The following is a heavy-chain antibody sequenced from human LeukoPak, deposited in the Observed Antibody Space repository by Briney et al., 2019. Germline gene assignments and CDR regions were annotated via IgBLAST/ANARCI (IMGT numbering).Heavy chain of an antibody. Sequence: PGGSLRLSCAASGFTFSGSAMHWVRQASGKGLEWVGRITSKANSYAAAYAASVKGRFTISRDDSKNTAYLQMNSLKTEDTAVYYCTSWRELGYCSGGSCYLQNDYWGQGTLVTVSS. CDR3: TSWRELGYCSGGSCYLQNDY. D-gene: IGHD2-15*01. V-gene: IGHV3-73*01. CDR2: ITSKANSYAA. J-gene: IGHJ4*02. CDR1: GFTFSGSA.